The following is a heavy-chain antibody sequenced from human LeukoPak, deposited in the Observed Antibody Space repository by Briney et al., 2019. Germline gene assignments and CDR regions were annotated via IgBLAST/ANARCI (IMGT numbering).Heavy chain of an antibody. V-gene: IGHV3-20*04. CDR1: GFTFDDYG. Sequence: GGSLRLSCAASGFTFDDYGMSWVRQAPGKGLERVSGINWNGGSTGYADSVKGRFTISRDNAKNSLYLQMNSLRAEDTALYYCARGATVYGNYGNYYMDVWGKGTTVTVSS. CDR3: ARGATVYGNYGNYYMDV. D-gene: IGHD4-11*01. CDR2: INWNGGST. J-gene: IGHJ6*03.